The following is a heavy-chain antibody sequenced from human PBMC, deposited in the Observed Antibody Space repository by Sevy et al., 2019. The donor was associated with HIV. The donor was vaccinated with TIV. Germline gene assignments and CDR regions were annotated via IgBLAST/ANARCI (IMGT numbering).Heavy chain of an antibody. J-gene: IGHJ6*02. Sequence: GGSLRLSCAASGFTFSTYSMHWVRQAPGKGLEWVALIWFDGSNKYYADSVKGRFTISRDNSKNTLYLQRNSLGAEDTAVYYCAKALADSNYYYGLDVSGQGTTSTVSS. CDR3: AKALADSNYYYGLDV. CDR1: GFTFSTYS. V-gene: IGHV3-33*06. D-gene: IGHD6-19*01. CDR2: IWFDGSNK.